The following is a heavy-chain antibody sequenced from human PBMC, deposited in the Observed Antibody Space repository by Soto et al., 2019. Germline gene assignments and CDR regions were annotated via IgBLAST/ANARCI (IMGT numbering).Heavy chain of an antibody. V-gene: IGHV3-23*01. J-gene: IGHJ1*01. D-gene: IGHD3-10*01. CDR3: AKGNDVWFAAGGEYFQH. CDR1: GFTFSSYA. CDR2: ISGSGGST. Sequence: GGSLRLSCAASGFTFSSYAMSWVRRAPGKGLEWVSAISGSGGSTYYADSVKGRFTISRDNSKNTLYLQMNSLRAEDTAVYYCAKGNDVWFAAGGEYFQHWGQGTLVTVSS.